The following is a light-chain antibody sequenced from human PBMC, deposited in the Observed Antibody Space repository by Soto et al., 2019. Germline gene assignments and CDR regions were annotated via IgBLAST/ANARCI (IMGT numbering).Light chain of an antibody. V-gene: IGLV2-14*01. J-gene: IGLJ1*01. Sequence: QAVVTQPASVSGSPGQSITISCTGTSSDVGGYNYVSWYQQHPGKAPKLMIYDVSNRPSGVSNRFSGSKSGNTASLTISGLQDEDEADYYCSSYTSSSTPYVFGTGTQLTVL. CDR2: DVS. CDR1: SSDVGGYNY. CDR3: SSYTSSSTPYV.